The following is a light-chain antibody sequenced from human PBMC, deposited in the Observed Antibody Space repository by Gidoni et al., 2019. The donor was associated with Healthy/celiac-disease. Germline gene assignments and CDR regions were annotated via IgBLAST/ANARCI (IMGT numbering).Light chain of an antibody. J-gene: IGLJ2*01. CDR1: SGSIASNY. CDR2: EDN. V-gene: IGLV6-57*01. CDR3: QSYDSSTVV. Sequence: SSGSIASNYVQWYQQRPGSSPTTVIYEDNQRPSGVPDRFSGSIDSSSNSASLTISGLQTEDEADYYCQSYDSSTVVFGGGTKLTVL.